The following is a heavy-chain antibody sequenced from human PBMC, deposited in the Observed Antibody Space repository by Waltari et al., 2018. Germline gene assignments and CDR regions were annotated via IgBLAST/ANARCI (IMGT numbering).Heavy chain of an antibody. D-gene: IGHD3-22*01. V-gene: IGHV1-69*01. CDR3: ARGRDSSGYYYTSPWDY. J-gene: IGHJ4*02. CDR1: GGTFSSYA. Sequence: QVQLVQSGAEVKKPGSSVKVSCKASGGTFSSYAISWVRQAPGQGLEWMGGIIPIFGTANYAQKFQGRVTITADESTSTAHMELSSLRSEDTAVYYCARGRDSSGYYYTSPWDYWGQGTLVTVSS. CDR2: IIPIFGTA.